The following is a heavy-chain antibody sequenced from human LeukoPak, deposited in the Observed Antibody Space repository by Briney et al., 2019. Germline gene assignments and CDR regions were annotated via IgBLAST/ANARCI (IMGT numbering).Heavy chain of an antibody. CDR2: IYYSGST. D-gene: IGHD2-2*01. Sequence: SQTLSLTCTVSGGSISSGDYYWSWIRQPPGKGLEWIGYIYYSGSTYYNPSLKSRVTISVDTSKNQFSLKLSSVTAADTAVYYCAREVVVVPAATRRYNWFDPWGQGTLVTVSS. V-gene: IGHV4-30-4*01. CDR1: GGSISSGDYY. J-gene: IGHJ5*02. CDR3: AREVVVVPAATRRYNWFDP.